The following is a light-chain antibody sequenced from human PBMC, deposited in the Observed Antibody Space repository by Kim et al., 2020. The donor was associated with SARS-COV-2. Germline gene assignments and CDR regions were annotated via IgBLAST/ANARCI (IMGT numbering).Light chain of an antibody. CDR2: QDS. CDR1: KLGDKY. J-gene: IGLJ2*01. V-gene: IGLV3-1*01. CDR3: QAWDSSTGG. Sequence: SYELTQPPSVSVSPGQTASITCSGDKLGDKYACWYQQKPGQSPVLVIYQDSKRPSGLPARFSGSNSGNTATLTISGSQAMDEADYYCQAWDSSTGGFGGG.